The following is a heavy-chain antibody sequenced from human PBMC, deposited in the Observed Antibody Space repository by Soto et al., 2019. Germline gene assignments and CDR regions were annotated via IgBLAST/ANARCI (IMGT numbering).Heavy chain of an antibody. J-gene: IGHJ3*02. CDR1: GFTFSSYS. CDR2: ISSSSSYI. Sequence: GGSLRLSCAASGFTFSSYSMNWVRQAPGKGLEWVSSISSSSSYIYYADSVKGRFTISRANAKNSLYLQMNSRRAEDTAVYYCARGSGPYYDAAQGAIDIWGQGTMVTVSS. CDR3: ARGSGPYYDAAQGAIDI. D-gene: IGHD3-3*01. V-gene: IGHV3-21*01.